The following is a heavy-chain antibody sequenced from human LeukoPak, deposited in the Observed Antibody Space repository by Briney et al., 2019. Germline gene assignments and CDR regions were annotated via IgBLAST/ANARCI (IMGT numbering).Heavy chain of an antibody. CDR1: GGSFSGYY. CDR3: ARGRTVYTVTTFLYY. D-gene: IGHD4-17*01. Sequence: SETLSLTCAVYGGSFSGYYWSWIRQPPGKGLEWIGEINHSGSTNYNPSLKSRVTISVDTSKNQFSLKLSSVTAADTAVYYCARGRTVYTVTTFLYYWGQGTLVTVSS. J-gene: IGHJ4*02. V-gene: IGHV4-34*01. CDR2: INHSGST.